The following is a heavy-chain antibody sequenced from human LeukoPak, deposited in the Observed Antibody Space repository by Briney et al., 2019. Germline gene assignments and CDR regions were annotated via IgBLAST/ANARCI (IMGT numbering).Heavy chain of an antibody. CDR1: GSTFSNAW. CDR2: IKSKTDGGTT. D-gene: IGHD2-15*01. V-gene: IGHV3-15*01. Sequence: PGGSLRLSCAASGSTFSNAWMSWVRQAPGKGLEWVGRIKSKTDGGTTDYAAPVKGRFTISRDDSKNTLYLQMNSLKTEDTAVYYCTTVRVVVAAITDYWGQGTLVTVSS. J-gene: IGHJ4*02. CDR3: TTVRVVVAAITDY.